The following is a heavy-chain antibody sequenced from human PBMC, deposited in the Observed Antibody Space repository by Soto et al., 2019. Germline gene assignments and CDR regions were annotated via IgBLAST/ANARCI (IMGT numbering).Heavy chain of an antibody. Sequence: QVQLVESGGGVVQPGRSLRLSCAASGFTFSSYGMHWVRQAPGKGLEWVAAIWYDGSNKYYADSVKGRFTISRDNSKNTLYLQMNSLRAEDTAVYYCARTTMVRGVIITPPDYWGQGTLVTVSS. CDR1: GFTFSSYG. CDR2: IWYDGSNK. CDR3: ARTTMVRGVIITPPDY. V-gene: IGHV3-33*01. D-gene: IGHD3-10*01. J-gene: IGHJ4*02.